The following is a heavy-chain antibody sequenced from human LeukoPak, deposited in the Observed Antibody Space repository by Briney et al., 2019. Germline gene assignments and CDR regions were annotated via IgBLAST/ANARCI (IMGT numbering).Heavy chain of an antibody. Sequence: GRSLRLSCAASGFTFSSYAMHWVRQAPGKGLEWVAVISYDGSNKYYADSVKGRFTISRDNSKNTLYLQMNSLRAEDTAVYYCARTYYYGSGSPSFFDYWGQETLVTVSS. CDR2: ISYDGSNK. J-gene: IGHJ4*02. D-gene: IGHD3-10*01. CDR3: ARTYYYGSGSPSFFDY. CDR1: GFTFSSYA. V-gene: IGHV3-30*04.